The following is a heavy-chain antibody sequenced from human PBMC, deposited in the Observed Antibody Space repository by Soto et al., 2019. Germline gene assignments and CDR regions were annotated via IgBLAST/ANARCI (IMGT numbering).Heavy chain of an antibody. CDR3: ARGWYDAFDI. Sequence: PLGPLRLSCAASGVTCSSYDRHWVRQATGKGLEWVSAIGTAGDTYYPGSVKGRFTISRENAKNSLYLQMNSLRAGDTAVYYCARGWYDAFDIWGQGTMVTVSS. CDR2: IGTAGDT. D-gene: IGHD6-19*01. J-gene: IGHJ3*02. V-gene: IGHV3-13*01. CDR1: GVTCSSYD.